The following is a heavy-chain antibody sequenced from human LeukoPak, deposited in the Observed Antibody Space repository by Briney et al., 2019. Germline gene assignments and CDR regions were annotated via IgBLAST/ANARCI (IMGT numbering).Heavy chain of an antibody. J-gene: IGHJ6*04. CDR3: ARTVLGYSYRLDV. CDR1: GGTFSSYA. Sequence: ASVKVSCKASGGTFSSYAISWVRQAPGQGLEWMGGIIPIFGTANYAQKFQGRVTITTDESTSTAYMEPSSLRSEDTAVYYCARTVLGYSYRLDVWSKGTTVTVSS. D-gene: IGHD5-18*01. V-gene: IGHV1-69*05. CDR2: IIPIFGTA.